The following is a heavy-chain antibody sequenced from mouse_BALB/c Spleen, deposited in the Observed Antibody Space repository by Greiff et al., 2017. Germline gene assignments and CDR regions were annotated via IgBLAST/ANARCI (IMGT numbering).Heavy chain of an antibody. Sequence: EVKVVESGTVLARPGASVKMSCKASGYTFTSYWMHWVKQRPGQGLEWIGAIYPGNSDTSYNQKFKGKAKLTAVTSTSTAYMELSSLTNEDSAVYYCTRGNYYGSSYAMDYWGQGTSVTVSS. CDR3: TRGNYYGSSYAMDY. CDR1: GYTFTSYW. D-gene: IGHD1-1*01. CDR2: IYPGNSDT. V-gene: IGHV1-5*01. J-gene: IGHJ4*01.